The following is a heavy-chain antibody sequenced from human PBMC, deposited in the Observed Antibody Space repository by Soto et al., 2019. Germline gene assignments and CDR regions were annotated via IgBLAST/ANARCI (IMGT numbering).Heavy chain of an antibody. D-gene: IGHD3-22*01. Sequence: GGSLRLSCAASGFTFSSYAMHWVRQAPGKGLEWVAVISYDGSNKYYADSVKGRFTISRDNSKNTLYLQMNSLRAEDTAVYYCARDLSSGDYYDSSGYYYAPDYWGQGT. J-gene: IGHJ4*02. CDR3: ARDLSSGDYYDSSGYYYAPDY. CDR2: ISYDGSNK. CDR1: GFTFSSYA. V-gene: IGHV3-30-3*01.